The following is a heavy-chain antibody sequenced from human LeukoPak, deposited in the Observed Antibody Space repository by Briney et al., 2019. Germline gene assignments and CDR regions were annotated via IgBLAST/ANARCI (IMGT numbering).Heavy chain of an antibody. CDR3: ARELGGDYGEAFDI. Sequence: GGSLRLSCAASGFTFSTYSMNWVRQAPGKGLEWVSSIGGSSTSIYCADSVKGRFTISRDNAKSSLYLQMNSLRAEDAAVYYCARELGGDYGEAFDIWGQGTMVTVSS. CDR1: GFTFSTYS. D-gene: IGHD4-17*01. CDR2: IGGSSTSI. V-gene: IGHV3-21*01. J-gene: IGHJ3*02.